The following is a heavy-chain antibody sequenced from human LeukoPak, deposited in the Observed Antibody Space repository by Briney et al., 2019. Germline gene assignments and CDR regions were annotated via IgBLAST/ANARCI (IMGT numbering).Heavy chain of an antibody. D-gene: IGHD3-3*02. Sequence: GGSLRLSCAASGFTFSSYGMHWVRQAPGKGLEWVAVISYDGSNKYYADSVKGRFTISRDNSKNTLYLQMNSLRVEDTAVYYCARDHLGWFDPWGQGTLVTVSS. CDR1: GFTFSSYG. CDR3: ARDHLGWFDP. CDR2: ISYDGSNK. V-gene: IGHV3-30*03. J-gene: IGHJ5*02.